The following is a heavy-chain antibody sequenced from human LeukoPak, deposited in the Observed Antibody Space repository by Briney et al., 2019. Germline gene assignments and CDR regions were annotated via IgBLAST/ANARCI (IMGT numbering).Heavy chain of an antibody. J-gene: IGHJ6*03. CDR3: AREYSSGWDRLYYYMDV. CDR1: GDSVSCNSSA. V-gene: IGHV6-1*01. CDR2: TYYRCKWYN. D-gene: IGHD6-19*01. Sequence: SQALSLTFSFCGDSVSCNSSAWNWIRQSPSRGLVWLGRTYYRCKWYNDYAVSVKSRITINPDTYKNQFSLHLNTETPEDTAMYYYAREYSSGWDRLYYYMDVWGKGTTVTVSS.